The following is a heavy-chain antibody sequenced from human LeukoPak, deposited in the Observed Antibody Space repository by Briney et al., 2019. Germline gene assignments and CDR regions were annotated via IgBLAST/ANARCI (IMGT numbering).Heavy chain of an antibody. V-gene: IGHV1-18*01. J-gene: IGHJ4*02. Sequence: ASVKVSCKASGYTFSSYGIGWVRQAPGQGLEWMGWISADKTNTNYAQNLQGRVTVTTDTSTTTAYMELRSLRSDDTPVYYCARRAAVVGPLYYFDNWGQGTLVTVSS. CDR3: ARRAAVVGPLYYFDN. CDR1: GYTFSSYG. D-gene: IGHD6-19*01. CDR2: ISADKTNT.